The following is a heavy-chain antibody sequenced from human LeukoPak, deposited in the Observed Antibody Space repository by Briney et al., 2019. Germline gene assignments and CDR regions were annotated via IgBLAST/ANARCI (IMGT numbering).Heavy chain of an antibody. V-gene: IGHV3-74*01. CDR1: GFTFSSFW. D-gene: IGHD6-19*01. J-gene: IGHJ5*02. Sequence: GGSLRLSCAASGFTFSSFWKHWVRQAPGKGLVWVSRINSVGSSTSYADSVKGRFTISRDNAKNTLYLQMNSLRAEDTAVYYCARERTSGWDAFDTWGQGTLVTVSS. CDR3: ARERTSGWDAFDT. CDR2: INSVGSST.